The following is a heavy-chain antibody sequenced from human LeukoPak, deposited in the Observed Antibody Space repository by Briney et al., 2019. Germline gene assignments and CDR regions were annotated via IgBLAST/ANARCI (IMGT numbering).Heavy chain of an antibody. CDR1: GGSISSSNW. CDR3: ARDLPPGDSSGYYFPVRAFDI. J-gene: IGHJ3*02. CDR2: IYHSGST. V-gene: IGHV4-4*02. Sequence: PSETLSLTCAVSGGSISSSNWWSWVRQPPGKGLEWIGEIYHSGSTNYNPSLKSRVTISVDKSKNQFSLKLSSVTAADTAVYYCARDLPPGDSSGYYFPVRAFDIWGQGTMVTVSS. D-gene: IGHD3-22*01.